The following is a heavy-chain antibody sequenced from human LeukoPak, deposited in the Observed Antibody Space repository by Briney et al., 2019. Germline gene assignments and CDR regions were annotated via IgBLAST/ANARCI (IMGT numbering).Heavy chain of an antibody. V-gene: IGHV3-30*02. CDR3: AKDNRNYYIDY. D-gene: IGHD3-10*01. J-gene: IGHJ4*02. Sequence: GGSLRLSCAASGFSFSSYDIHWVRQAPGKGLQWVAFIRYDASNQYCADSVKGRFTISGDNSENTLYLQMNSLRTEDTALYYCAKDNRNYYIDYWGQGTLVTVSS. CDR2: IRYDASNQ. CDR1: GFSFSSYD.